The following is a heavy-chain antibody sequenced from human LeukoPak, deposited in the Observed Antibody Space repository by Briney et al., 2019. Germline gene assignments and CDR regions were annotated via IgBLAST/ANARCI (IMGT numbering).Heavy chain of an antibody. CDR1: GFTFSSYG. V-gene: IGHV3-30*02. J-gene: IGHJ4*02. CDR2: IRYDGSNK. CDR3: AKCSKRPFWSGYYGYYFDY. Sequence: GGSLRLSCAASGFTFSSYGMHWVRQAPGKGLEWVAFIRYDGSNKYYADSVKGRFTISRDNSKNTQYLQMNSLRAEDTAVYYCAKCSKRPFWSGYYGYYFDYWGQGTLVTVSS. D-gene: IGHD3-3*01.